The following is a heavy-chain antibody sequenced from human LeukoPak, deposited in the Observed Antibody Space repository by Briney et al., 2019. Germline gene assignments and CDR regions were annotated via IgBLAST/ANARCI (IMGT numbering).Heavy chain of an antibody. CDR2: ITPIFGTT. V-gene: IGHV1-69*05. Sequence: SVKVSCKASGGTFSNYAINWVRQAPGQGLEWMGRITPIFGTTNYAQNFQGRVTITTDESTSTAYMELNSLRSQDTAMYYCARGGSGWHPAPDNWGQGTLVTVSS. D-gene: IGHD6-19*01. CDR1: GGTFSNYA. CDR3: ARGGSGWHPAPDN. J-gene: IGHJ4*02.